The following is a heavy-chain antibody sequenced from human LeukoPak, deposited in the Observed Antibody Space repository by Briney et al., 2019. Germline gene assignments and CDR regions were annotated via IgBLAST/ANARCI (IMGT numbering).Heavy chain of an antibody. CDR3: ASSIPPFDP. Sequence: TSETLSLTCAVYGGSFSGYYWSWIRQPPGKGLEWIGEINHSGSTNYNPSLKSRVTISVDTSKNQFSLKLSSVTAADTAVYYCASSIPPFDPWGQGTLVTVSS. V-gene: IGHV4-34*01. D-gene: IGHD2-2*02. J-gene: IGHJ5*02. CDR1: GGSFSGYY. CDR2: INHSGST.